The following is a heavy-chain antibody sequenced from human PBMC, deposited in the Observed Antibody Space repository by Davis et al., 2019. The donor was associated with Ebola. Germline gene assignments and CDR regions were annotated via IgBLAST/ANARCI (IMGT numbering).Heavy chain of an antibody. CDR2: ISGNSRTI. D-gene: IGHD2/OR15-2a*01. CDR3: TRDTAIVVFDY. V-gene: IGHV3-48*02. J-gene: IGHJ4*02. Sequence: PGGSLRLSCAASGFTFSPYTMHWVRRAPGKGLEWISYISGNSRTIYYADSVKGRFTISRDNAKNSVYLQMNSLSDEDTAVYYCTRDTAIVVFDYWGQGTLVTVSS. CDR1: GFTFSPYT.